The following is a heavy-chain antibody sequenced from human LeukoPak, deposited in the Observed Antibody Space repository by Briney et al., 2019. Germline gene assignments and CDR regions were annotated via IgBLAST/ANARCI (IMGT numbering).Heavy chain of an antibody. Sequence: GGSLRLSCAASGFTFSNYWMNWVRQAPGKGLEWVANTNTDGGEKYYVDSVKGRFTISRDNAQNSLYLQMNSLRAEDTAVYYCARVVPNWGAHDAFDIWGQGTMVTVSS. V-gene: IGHV3-7*01. CDR3: ARVVPNWGAHDAFDI. J-gene: IGHJ3*02. D-gene: IGHD7-27*01. CDR1: GFTFSNYW. CDR2: TNTDGGEK.